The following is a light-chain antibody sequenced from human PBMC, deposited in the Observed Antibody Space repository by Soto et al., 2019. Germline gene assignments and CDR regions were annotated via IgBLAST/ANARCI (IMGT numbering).Light chain of an antibody. CDR3: QYYNTYSL. Sequence: DIQMTQSPSTLSASVGDSVTITCRASQSINNWLAWYQQKPGKAPNLLIYDASNLESGVPSRFSGSGSGAEFTLTISSLQPDDFATYYCQYYNTYSLFGQGTRVEIK. CDR2: DAS. J-gene: IGKJ1*01. V-gene: IGKV1-5*01. CDR1: QSINNW.